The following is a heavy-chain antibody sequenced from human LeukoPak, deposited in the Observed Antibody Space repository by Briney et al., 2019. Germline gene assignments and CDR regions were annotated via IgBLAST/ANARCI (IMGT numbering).Heavy chain of an antibody. D-gene: IGHD6-13*01. V-gene: IGHV1-69*04. J-gene: IGHJ4*02. CDR1: GYTFTSYD. CDR3: ARDGDSSSWYVPADY. Sequence: ASVKVSCKASGYTFTSYDINWVRQATGQGLEWMGRIIPILGIANYAQKFQGRVTITADKSTSTAYMELSSLRSEDTAVYYCARDGDSSSWYVPADYWGQGTLVTVSS. CDR2: IIPILGIA.